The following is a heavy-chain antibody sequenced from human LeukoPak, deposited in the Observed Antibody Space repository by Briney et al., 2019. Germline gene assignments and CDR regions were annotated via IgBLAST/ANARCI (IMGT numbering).Heavy chain of an antibody. Sequence: ASVKVSCKASGYTFTSYGISWVGQAPGQGLEWMGWRSAYNGNTKYAQTLQGRVTMTTDTSTSTAYMELRSLRSDDTAVYYCARDHSSSCQLFDYWGQGTLVTVSS. D-gene: IGHD6-13*01. CDR1: GYTFTSYG. V-gene: IGHV1-18*01. CDR3: ARDHSSSCQLFDY. CDR2: RSAYNGNT. J-gene: IGHJ4*02.